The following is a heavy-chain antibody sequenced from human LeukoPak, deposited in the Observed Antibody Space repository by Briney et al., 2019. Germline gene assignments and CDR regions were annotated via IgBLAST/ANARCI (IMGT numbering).Heavy chain of an antibody. CDR2: ISYDGSNK. D-gene: IGHD3-3*01. J-gene: IGHJ4*02. Sequence: PGGSLRLSCAASGFTFSSYAMHWVRQAPGKGLEWVAVISYDGSNKYYADSVKGRFTISRDNSKNTLYLQMNSLRAEDTAVYYCARGRPRGVLRFLEWSRGGLDYWGRGTLVTVSS. CDR3: ARGRPRGVLRFLEWSRGGLDY. V-gene: IGHV3-30*04. CDR1: GFTFSSYA.